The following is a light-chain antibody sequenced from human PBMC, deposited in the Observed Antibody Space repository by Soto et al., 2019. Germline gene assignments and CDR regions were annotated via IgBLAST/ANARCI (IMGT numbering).Light chain of an antibody. CDR2: AAS. CDR3: QQSYRTLIT. CDR1: QSISSY. J-gene: IGKJ5*01. V-gene: IGKV1-39*01. Sequence: DIQMTQSPSSLSASVGDRVTITCRASQSISSYLNWYQQKPGKAPKLLIYAASSLQSGVPSRFSGSGSGTDFPLTISRLQPEDFATYYCQQSYRTLITFGQGTRLEIK.